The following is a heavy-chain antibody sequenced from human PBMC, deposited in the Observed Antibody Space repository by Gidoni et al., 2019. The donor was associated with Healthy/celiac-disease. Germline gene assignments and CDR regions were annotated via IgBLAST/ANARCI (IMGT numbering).Heavy chain of an antibody. Sequence: QVQLQQWGAGLLKPSETLSLTCAVYGGSFSGYYWSWIRQPPGKGLEWIGEINHSGSTNYNPSLKSRVTISVDTSKNQFSLKLSSVTAADTAVYYCARGLAKGIYYYYYGMDVWGQGTTVTVSS. D-gene: IGHD3-3*02. CDR1: GGSFSGYY. CDR2: INHSGST. CDR3: ARGLAKGIYYYYYGMDV. V-gene: IGHV4-34*01. J-gene: IGHJ6*02.